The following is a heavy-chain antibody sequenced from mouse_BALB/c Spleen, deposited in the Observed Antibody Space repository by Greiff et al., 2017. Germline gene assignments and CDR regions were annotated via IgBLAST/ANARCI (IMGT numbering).Heavy chain of an antibody. CDR1: GFTFSSYG. J-gene: IGHJ4*01. Sequence: EVQLQESGGDLVKPGGSLKLSCAASGFTFSSYGMSWVRQTPDKRLEWVATISSGGSYTYYPDSVKGRFTISRDNAKNTLYLQMSSLKSEDTAMYYCARQEDFFAMDYWGQGTSVTVSS. V-gene: IGHV5-6*01. CDR3: ARQEDFFAMDY. CDR2: ISSGGSYT.